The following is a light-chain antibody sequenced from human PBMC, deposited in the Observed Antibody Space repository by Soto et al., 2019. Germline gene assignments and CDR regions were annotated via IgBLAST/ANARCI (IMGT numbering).Light chain of an antibody. J-gene: IGKJ1*01. CDR3: KQYENWHRT. CDR2: GAS. CDR1: QSVRSK. V-gene: IGKV3-15*01. Sequence: TQSLGTLSLFPGQRATLSCRSSQSVRSKLAWYQQKNRQATRIVVFGASTRAAGVNPRFSGSGYGSQFTPTINSLQHEESGVYYCKQYENWHRTFGQGTQVEIK.